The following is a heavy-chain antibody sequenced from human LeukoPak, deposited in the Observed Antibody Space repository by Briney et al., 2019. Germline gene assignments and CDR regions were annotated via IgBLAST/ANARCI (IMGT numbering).Heavy chain of an antibody. V-gene: IGHV4-59*08. D-gene: IGHD3-22*01. J-gene: IGHJ2*01. CDR2: IYYSGST. CDR3: ARLGDSSGWYWYFDL. CDR1: GGSISSYY. Sequence: KSSETLSLTCTVSGGSISSYYWGWIRQPPGKGLEWIGYIYYSGSTNYNPSLKSRVTISVDTSKNQFSLKLSSVTAADTAVYYCARLGDSSGWYWYFDLWGRGTLVTVSS.